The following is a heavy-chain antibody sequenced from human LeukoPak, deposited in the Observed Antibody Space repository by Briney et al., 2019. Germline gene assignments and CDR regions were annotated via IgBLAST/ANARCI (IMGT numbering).Heavy chain of an antibody. Sequence: PSETLSLTCAVYGGSFSGYYWSWIRQPPGKGLEWIGEINHSGSTNYNPSLKSRVTISVDTSKNQLSLKLSSVTAADTAVYYCARSPSYYYADYWGQGTLVTVSS. CDR2: INHSGST. V-gene: IGHV4-34*01. CDR1: GGSFSGYY. CDR3: ARSPSYYYADY. D-gene: IGHD3-10*01. J-gene: IGHJ4*02.